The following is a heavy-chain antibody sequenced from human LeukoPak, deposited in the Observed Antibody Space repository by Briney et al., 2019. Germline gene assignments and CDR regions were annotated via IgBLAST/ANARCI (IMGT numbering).Heavy chain of an antibody. CDR3: ARSPSYYGAIDY. CDR2: IYPGDSDA. D-gene: IGHD4-17*01. Sequence: GESLKISCKGSGYSFTSYWIGWVRQMPGKGLEWMGIIYPGDSDARNSPSFQGQVTISADKSISTAYLQWSSPKASDTAMYYCARSPSYYGAIDYWGQGTLVTVSS. CDR1: GYSFTSYW. J-gene: IGHJ4*02. V-gene: IGHV5-51*01.